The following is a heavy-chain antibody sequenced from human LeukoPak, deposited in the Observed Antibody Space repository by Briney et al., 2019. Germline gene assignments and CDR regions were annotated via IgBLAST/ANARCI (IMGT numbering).Heavy chain of an antibody. CDR2: IYYSGTT. D-gene: IGHD3-9*01. CDR1: GGSISSSSYY. V-gene: IGHV4-39*07. J-gene: IGHJ4*02. CDR3: ARYRYFDWPFDY. Sequence: PSETLSLTCTVSGGSISSSSYYWGWIRQPPGKGLEWIGSIYYSGTTYYNPSLKSRVTISVDTSKNQFSLKLSSVTAADTAVYYCARYRYFDWPFDYWGQGTLVTVSS.